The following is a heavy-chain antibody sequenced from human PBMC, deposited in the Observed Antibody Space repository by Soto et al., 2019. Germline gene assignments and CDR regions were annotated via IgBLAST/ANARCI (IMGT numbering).Heavy chain of an antibody. CDR2: ISYDGSNK. CDR1: VFTFSSYA. J-gene: IGHJ6*02. CDR3: TKTDFWPYYYYYYGMDV. Sequence: PWWSLRLSCSASVFTFSSYAMHWFRQAPGKGLEWVAVISYDGSNKYYADSVKGRFTISRDNSKNTLYLQMNSLRAEDTAVYYCTKTDFWPYYYYYYGMDVWGQGTTVTV. D-gene: IGHD3-3*01. V-gene: IGHV3-30-3*02.